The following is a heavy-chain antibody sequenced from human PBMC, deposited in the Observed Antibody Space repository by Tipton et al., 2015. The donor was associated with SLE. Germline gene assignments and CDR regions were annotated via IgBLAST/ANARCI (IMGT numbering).Heavy chain of an antibody. Sequence: TLSLTCAVYGGSFSGYYWTWIRQPPGKGLEWIGEINHSGSTNYNPSLKSRVTISVDRSNNQFSLNLSSVTAADTAVYYCARERIEEYGGKENWIDPWGQGTLVTVSS. CDR1: GGSFSGYY. CDR3: ARERIEEYGGKENWIDP. CDR2: INHSGST. V-gene: IGHV4-34*01. D-gene: IGHD4/OR15-4a*01. J-gene: IGHJ5*02.